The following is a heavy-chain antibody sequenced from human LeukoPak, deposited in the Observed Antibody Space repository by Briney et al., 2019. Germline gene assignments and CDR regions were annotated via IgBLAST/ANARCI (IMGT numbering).Heavy chain of an antibody. CDR2: IYYRGST. Sequence: SETLSLTCTVSGGSINTYYWSWIRQPPGKGLEWIGNIYYRGSTNYNPSLKSRVTISVDTSKNRFSLRLTSVTAADTAVYYCARKVVVIAATTETENWGQGTLVTVSS. CDR3: ARKVVVIAATTETEN. J-gene: IGHJ4*02. D-gene: IGHD2-15*01. V-gene: IGHV4-59*12. CDR1: GGSINTYY.